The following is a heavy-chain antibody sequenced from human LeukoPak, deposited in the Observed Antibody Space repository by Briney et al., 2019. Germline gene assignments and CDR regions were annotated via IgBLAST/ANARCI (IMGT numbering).Heavy chain of an antibody. CDR2: INWNGGST. Sequence: PGGSLRLSCAASGFTFSSYSMNWVRQAPGKGLEWVSGINWNGGSTGYADSVKGRFTISRDNAKNSLYLQMNSLRAEDTALYYCARWLVSVTTEGNYYYYMDVWGKGTTVTVSS. V-gene: IGHV3-20*04. D-gene: IGHD4-17*01. CDR1: GFTFSSYS. J-gene: IGHJ6*03. CDR3: ARWLVSVTTEGNYYYYMDV.